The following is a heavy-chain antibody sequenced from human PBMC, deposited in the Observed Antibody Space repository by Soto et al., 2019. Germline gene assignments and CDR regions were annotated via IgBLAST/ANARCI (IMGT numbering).Heavy chain of an antibody. D-gene: IGHD4-4*01. J-gene: IGHJ3*02. V-gene: IGHV3-74*01. CDR1: GFTFSSYW. CDR2: INSDGSST. Sequence: GGSLRLSCAASGFTFSSYWMHWVRQAPGKGLVWVSRINSDGSSTSYADSVKGRFTISRDNAKNTLYLQMNSLRAEDTAVYYCVRVIRGSSNYRAFDIWGQATLVTVS. CDR3: VRVIRGSSNYRAFDI.